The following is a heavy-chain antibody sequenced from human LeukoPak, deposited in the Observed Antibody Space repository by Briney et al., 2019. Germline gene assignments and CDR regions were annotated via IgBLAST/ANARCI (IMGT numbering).Heavy chain of an antibody. CDR2: ISGSGGST. CDR3: AKGSSTSCYRNYMDV. D-gene: IGHD2-2*01. J-gene: IGHJ6*03. Sequence: PGGSLRLSCAASGFTFSSYAMSWVRQAPGKGLEWVSAISGSGGSTYYADSVKGRFTISRDNSKNTLYLQMTSLRAEDTAVYYCAKGSSTSCYRNYMDVWGKGTTVTVSS. V-gene: IGHV3-23*01. CDR1: GFTFSSYA.